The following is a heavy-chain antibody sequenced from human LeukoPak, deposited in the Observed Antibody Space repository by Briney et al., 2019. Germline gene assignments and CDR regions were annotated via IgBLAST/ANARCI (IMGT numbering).Heavy chain of an antibody. V-gene: IGHV3-9*01. Sequence: QPGRSLRLSCAASGFTFDDYAMHWVRQAPGKGLEWVSGISWNCGSIGYADSVKGRFTISRDNAKNSLYLQMNSLRAEDTALYYCANSGDYYYGSGSYRFDYWGQGTLVTVSS. CDR3: ANSGDYYYGSGSYRFDY. CDR1: GFTFDDYA. D-gene: IGHD3-10*01. J-gene: IGHJ4*02. CDR2: ISWNCGSI.